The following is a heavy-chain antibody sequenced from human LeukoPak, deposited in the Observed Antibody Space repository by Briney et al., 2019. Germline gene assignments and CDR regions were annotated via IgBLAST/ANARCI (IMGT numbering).Heavy chain of an antibody. CDR2: ISYDGSNK. D-gene: IGHD6-19*01. CDR1: GFTFSSYA. CDR3: ARDGSGALGY. J-gene: IGHJ4*02. Sequence: GSLRLSCAASGFTFSSYAMHWVRQAPGKGLEWVAVISYDGSNKYYADSVKGRFTISRDNSKNTLYLQMNSLRAEDTAVYYCARDGSGALGYWGQGTLVTVSS. V-gene: IGHV3-30-3*01.